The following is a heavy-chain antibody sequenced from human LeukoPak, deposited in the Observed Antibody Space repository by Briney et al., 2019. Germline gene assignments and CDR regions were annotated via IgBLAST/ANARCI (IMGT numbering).Heavy chain of an antibody. J-gene: IGHJ6*03. CDR3: ARALNSGSYYYYYYMDV. CDR1: GYTFTSYG. CDR2: ISAYNGNT. V-gene: IGHV1-18*01. Sequence: ASVKVSCKASGYTFTSYGISWVRQAPGQGLEWMGWISAYNGNTNYAQKLQGRVTMPTDTSTSTAYRELRSLRSDDTAVYYCARALNSGSYYYYYYMDVWGKGTTVTVSS. D-gene: IGHD1-26*01.